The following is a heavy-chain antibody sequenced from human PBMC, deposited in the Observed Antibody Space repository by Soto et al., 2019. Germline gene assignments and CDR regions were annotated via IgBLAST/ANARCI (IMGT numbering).Heavy chain of an antibody. CDR1: GFTFSSYA. Sequence: QVQLVESGGGVVQPGRSLRLSCAASGFTFSSYAISWVRQAPGQGLEWMGGIIPIFGTANYAQKFQGRVTITADESTSTAYMELSSLRSEDTAEYYCASPGTTGKTGGYYFDYWGQGTLVTVSS. D-gene: IGHD1-1*01. J-gene: IGHJ4*02. CDR2: IIPIFGTA. CDR3: ASPGTTGKTGGYYFDY. V-gene: IGHV1-69*01.